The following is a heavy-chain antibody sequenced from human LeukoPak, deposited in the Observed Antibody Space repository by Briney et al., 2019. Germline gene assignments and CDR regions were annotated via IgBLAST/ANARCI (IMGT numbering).Heavy chain of an antibody. J-gene: IGHJ4*02. CDR3: AGGPGFLIDC. CDR2: IDQDGSGK. Sequence: GGSLRLSCAASGFTFSSYSMNWVRQTPGKGLEWVANIDQDGSGKNYVDSVKGRLTISRDNAKNLLFLQMNSLRPEDTAVYYCAGGPGFLIDCWGQGTLVTVSS. V-gene: IGHV3-7*01. D-gene: IGHD3-3*01. CDR1: GFTFSSYS.